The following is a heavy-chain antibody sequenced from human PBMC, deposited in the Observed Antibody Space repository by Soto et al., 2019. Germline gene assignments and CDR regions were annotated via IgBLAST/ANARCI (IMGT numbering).Heavy chain of an antibody. CDR3: ARDVDYYGSGSMGDY. CDR1: GFTFSSYA. D-gene: IGHD3-10*01. V-gene: IGHV3-30-3*01. CDR2: ISYDGSNK. Sequence: PGGSLRLSCAASGFTFSSYAMQWVRQAPGKGLEWVAVISYDGSNKYYADSVKGRFTISRDNSKNTLYLQMNSLRAEGTAVYYCARDVDYYGSGSMGDYWGQGTLVTVSS. J-gene: IGHJ4*02.